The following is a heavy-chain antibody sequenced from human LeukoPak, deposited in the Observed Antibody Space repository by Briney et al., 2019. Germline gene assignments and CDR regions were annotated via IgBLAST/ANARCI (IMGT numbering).Heavy chain of an antibody. Sequence: PSETLSLTCAVYGGSFSGYYWSWIRQPPGKGLEWIGEINHSGSTNYNPSLKSRVTISVDTSKNQFSLKLSSVTAADTAVYYCARTRITISLKPYGMDVWGQGTTVTVSS. V-gene: IGHV4-34*01. D-gene: IGHD3-3*01. CDR2: INHSGST. CDR3: ARTRITISLKPYGMDV. CDR1: GGSFSGYY. J-gene: IGHJ6*02.